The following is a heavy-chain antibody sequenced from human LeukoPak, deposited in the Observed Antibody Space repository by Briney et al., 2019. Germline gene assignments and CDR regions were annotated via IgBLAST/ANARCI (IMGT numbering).Heavy chain of an antibody. Sequence: SVTVSCTASGGTFSSYAISWVRQAPGQGLEWMGGIIPIFGTANYAQKFQGRVTITADESTSTAYMELSSLRSEDTAVYYCARDGSPIQLWSHYYGMDVWGQGTTVTVSS. CDR1: GGTFSSYA. D-gene: IGHD5-18*01. CDR3: ARDGSPIQLWSHYYGMDV. J-gene: IGHJ6*02. V-gene: IGHV1-69*13. CDR2: IIPIFGTA.